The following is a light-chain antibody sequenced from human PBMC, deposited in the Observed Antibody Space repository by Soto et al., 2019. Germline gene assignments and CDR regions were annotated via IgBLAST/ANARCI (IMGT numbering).Light chain of an antibody. CDR1: QNIKSN. J-gene: IGKJ4*01. CDR3: QEYNNWTLT. Sequence: DIVMTQSPATLSVSPGERTTLSCRASQNIKSNLSWYQQKPGQAPRLLIYGPSSRATGIPARFSGSGSGTEFTLTISSLESEDLAVYYCQEYNNWTLTFGGGTKLEIK. V-gene: IGKV3-15*01. CDR2: GPS.